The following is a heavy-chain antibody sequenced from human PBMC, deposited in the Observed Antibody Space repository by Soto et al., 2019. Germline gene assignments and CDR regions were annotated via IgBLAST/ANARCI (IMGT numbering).Heavy chain of an antibody. CDR3: ARDPVVVVAATPGAFDI. CDR2: ISAYNGNT. CDR1: GYTFTSYG. V-gene: IGHV1-18*01. J-gene: IGHJ3*02. Sequence: GASVKVSCKASGYTFTSYGISWVRQAPGQGLEWMGWISAYNGNTNYAQKLQGRVTMTTDTSTSTAYMELRSLRSDDTAVYYCARDPVVVVAATPGAFDIWGQGTMDTVSS. D-gene: IGHD2-15*01.